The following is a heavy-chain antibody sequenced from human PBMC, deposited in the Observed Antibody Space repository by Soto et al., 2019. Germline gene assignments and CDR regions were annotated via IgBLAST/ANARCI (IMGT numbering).Heavy chain of an antibody. CDR2: IHPSGRT. V-gene: IGHV4-4*02. D-gene: IGHD1-1*01. CDR1: GGSININKW. Sequence: QVQLQESGPGPVKPSGTLSLTCTVSGGSININKWWTLVRQPPGKGLEWVGEIHPSGRTNYSPALKSRLSLSVDKSNNQLSLKLTSLTAADTAVYYCARGGDWKFDYWGQGTQVTVSA. J-gene: IGHJ4*02. CDR3: ARGGDWKFDY.